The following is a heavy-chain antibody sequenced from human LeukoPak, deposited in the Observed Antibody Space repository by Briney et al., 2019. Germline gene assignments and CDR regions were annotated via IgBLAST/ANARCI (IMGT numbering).Heavy chain of an antibody. Sequence: GGSLRLSCAASGFTVSSNHMSWVRQAPGKGLEWVSVIYSGGSTYYADSVKGRFTISRDNSKNTLYLQMNSLRAEDTAVYYCARDLGYCSSTSCRPNYFDYWGQGTLVTVSS. CDR2: IYSGGST. V-gene: IGHV3-66*02. D-gene: IGHD2-2*01. CDR3: ARDLGYCSSTSCRPNYFDY. J-gene: IGHJ4*02. CDR1: GFTVSSNH.